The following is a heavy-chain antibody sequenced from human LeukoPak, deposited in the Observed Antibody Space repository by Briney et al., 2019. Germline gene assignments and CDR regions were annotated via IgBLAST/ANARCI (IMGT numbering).Heavy chain of an antibody. Sequence: GGSLRLSCAASGFTFSSYAMHWVRQAPGKGLEWVAVISYDGSNKYCADSVKGRFTISRDNSKNTLYLQMNSLRAEDTAVYYCARPPPATAMPFDYWGQGTLVTVSS. CDR1: GFTFSSYA. D-gene: IGHD2-2*01. CDR3: ARPPPATAMPFDY. CDR2: ISYDGSNK. V-gene: IGHV3-30-3*01. J-gene: IGHJ4*02.